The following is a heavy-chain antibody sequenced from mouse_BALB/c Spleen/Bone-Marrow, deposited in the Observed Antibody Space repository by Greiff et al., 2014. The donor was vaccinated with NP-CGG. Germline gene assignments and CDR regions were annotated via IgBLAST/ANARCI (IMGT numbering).Heavy chain of an antibody. J-gene: IGHJ1*01. CDR3: ARERYGYDGWYFDV. CDR1: GYTFTNYW. V-gene: IGHV1S41*01. D-gene: IGHD2-2*01. CDR2: IAPGSGST. Sequence: LVSRLVSEKISCKASGYTFTNYWINWIKQRPGQGLEWIGRIAPGSGSTYYNEMFKGKTTLTVDTSSSTAYIQLSSLASEDSDVYFCARERYGYDGWYFDVWGAGTTVTVSS.